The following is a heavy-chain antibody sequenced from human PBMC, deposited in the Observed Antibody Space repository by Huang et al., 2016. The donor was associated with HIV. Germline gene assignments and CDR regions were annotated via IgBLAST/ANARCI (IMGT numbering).Heavy chain of an antibody. J-gene: IGHJ4*02. V-gene: IGHV3-30*03. D-gene: IGHD3-3*01. CDR1: GFTFSSYG. Sequence: QILLIESGGGVVQPGRSLRLSCAASGFTFSSYGMHWVRQAPGKGLEWVAVRSYDEDNKYYADSVRGRFTISRDNSKNTLYLQMNSLRMEDTAVYYCARGPIRFLAWLLNFDYWGQGALVTVSS. CDR3: ARGPIRFLAWLLNFDY. CDR2: RSYDEDNK.